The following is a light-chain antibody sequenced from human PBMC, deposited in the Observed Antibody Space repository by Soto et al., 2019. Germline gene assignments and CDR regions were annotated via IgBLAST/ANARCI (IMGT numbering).Light chain of an antibody. CDR2: GAS. CDR3: QKYKNWPRT. Sequence: EIVMTQSPATLSVSTGERATLSCRASQSVSRNLAWYQQKPGQAPRLLIYGASTSATGIPARFSGSGSGTECTLTISSLQYEDFAVYYCQKYKNWPRTFGHGTKLEIK. V-gene: IGKV3-15*01. J-gene: IGKJ2*01. CDR1: QSVSRN.